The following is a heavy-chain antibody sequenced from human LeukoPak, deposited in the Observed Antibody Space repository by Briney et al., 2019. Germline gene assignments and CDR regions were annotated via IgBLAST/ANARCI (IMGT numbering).Heavy chain of an antibody. CDR1: GGSTSNYY. V-gene: IGHV4-59*08. CDR2: ISYSGST. J-gene: IGHJ6*02. CDR3: ARHVSGDYAWLDV. D-gene: IGHD4-17*01. Sequence: PSETLSLTCTVSGGSTSNYYWSWIRQPPGKGLEWIGYISYSGSTNYNPSLKSRVTISVDTSKNQFSLKLSSVTAADTAVFYRARHVSGDYAWLDVWGQGTTVTVSS.